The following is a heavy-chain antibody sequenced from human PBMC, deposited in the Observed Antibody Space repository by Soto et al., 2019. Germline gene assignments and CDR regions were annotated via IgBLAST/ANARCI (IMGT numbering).Heavy chain of an antibody. CDR2: IGSSSLSI. V-gene: IGHV3-48*02. Sequence: HPGRSLRLSCGASGFTFSSYSMNWVRQAPGKGLEWVSYIGSSSLSIYYADSVQGRFTISRDNAKNSLYLQMSSLRDEDTAVYYCASEQVVPGAIHYYYGMDVWGQGATVTVSS. CDR3: ASEQVVPGAIHYYYGMDV. J-gene: IGHJ6*02. CDR1: GFTFSSYS. D-gene: IGHD2-2*02.